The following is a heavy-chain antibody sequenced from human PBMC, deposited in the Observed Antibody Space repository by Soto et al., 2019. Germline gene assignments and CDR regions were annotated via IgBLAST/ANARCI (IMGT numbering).Heavy chain of an antibody. D-gene: IGHD3-10*01. CDR1: GYTFTSYA. V-gene: IGHV1-18*01. CDR2: ISAYNGNT. CDR3: AGSGAAAGY. Sequence: QVQLVQSGAEVKKPGASVKVSCKASGYTFTSYAISWVRQAPGQGLEWMGWISAYNGNTNYAQKLQARATMTTDTPATTAYMELRSLRSDVTAVYYCAGSGAAAGYWGQGTLVTVSS. J-gene: IGHJ4*02.